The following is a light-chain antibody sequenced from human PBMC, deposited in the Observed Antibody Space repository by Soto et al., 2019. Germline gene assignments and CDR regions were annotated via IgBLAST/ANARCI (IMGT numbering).Light chain of an antibody. J-gene: IGLJ1*01. CDR3: AAWDDSLSGRV. Sequence: QSALTQPPSASGTPGQRVTISCSGSSSNIGSNYVYWYQQLPGTAPKLLIYRNNQRPSGVPDRFSGSKSGTSASLAISGLRSEDEADYYCAAWDDSLSGRVFGTGNKVTVL. V-gene: IGLV1-47*01. CDR1: SSNIGSNY. CDR2: RNN.